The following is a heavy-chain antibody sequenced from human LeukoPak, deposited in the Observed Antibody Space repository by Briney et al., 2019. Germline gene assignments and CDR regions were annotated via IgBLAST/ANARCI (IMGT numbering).Heavy chain of an antibody. CDR1: GGSISSSSYY. D-gene: IGHD3-10*01. J-gene: IGHJ4*02. CDR2: IYYSGST. Sequence: SETLSLTCTVSGGSISSSSYYWGWIRQPPGKGLEWNGSIYYSGSTYYNPSLKSRVTISVDTSKNQFSLKLSSVTAADTAVYYCARERENYYGSGWGQGTLVTVSS. V-gene: IGHV4-39*07. CDR3: ARERENYYGSG.